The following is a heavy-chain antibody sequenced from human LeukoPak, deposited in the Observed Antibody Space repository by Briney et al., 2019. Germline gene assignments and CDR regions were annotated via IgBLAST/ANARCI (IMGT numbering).Heavy chain of an antibody. CDR3: ARAAHLQYCSSTSCYTIFDY. J-gene: IGHJ4*02. V-gene: IGHV4-39*07. CDR2: IYYSGST. Sequence: PSETLSLTCTVSGGSISISSYYWGWIRQPPGKGLEWIVSIYYSGSTYYNPSLKSRVTISVDTSKNQFSLKLSSVTAADTAVYYCARAAHLQYCSSTSCYTIFDYWGQGTLVTVSS. CDR1: GGSISISSYY. D-gene: IGHD2-2*02.